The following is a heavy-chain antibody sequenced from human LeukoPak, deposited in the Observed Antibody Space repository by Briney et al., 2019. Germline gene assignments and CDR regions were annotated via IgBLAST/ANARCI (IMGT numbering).Heavy chain of an antibody. Sequence: SETLSLTCAVYGGSFSGYYWSWIRQPPGKGLEWIGYIYYSGSTNYNPSLKSRVTISVDTSKNQFSLKLSSVTAADTAVYYCASKFYGSGNNNWFDPWGQGTLVTVSS. CDR2: IYYSGST. CDR3: ASKFYGSGNNNWFDP. V-gene: IGHV4-59*12. D-gene: IGHD3-10*01. CDR1: GGSFSGYY. J-gene: IGHJ5*02.